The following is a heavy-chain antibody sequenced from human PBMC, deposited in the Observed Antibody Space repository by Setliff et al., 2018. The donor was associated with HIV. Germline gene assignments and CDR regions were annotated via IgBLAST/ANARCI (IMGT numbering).Heavy chain of an antibody. D-gene: IGHD3-22*01. CDR2: INVDSGNT. Sequence: ASVKVSCKASGFPFSNYAIHWVRQAPGQRLEWMGWINVDSGNTKYLQDLQGRVTITSGTSATTAYMEVSNLRSEDMAVYYCARERDSNGYQFDYWGQGTLVTVSS. V-gene: IGHV1-3*03. J-gene: IGHJ4*02. CDR1: GFPFSNYA. CDR3: ARERDSNGYQFDY.